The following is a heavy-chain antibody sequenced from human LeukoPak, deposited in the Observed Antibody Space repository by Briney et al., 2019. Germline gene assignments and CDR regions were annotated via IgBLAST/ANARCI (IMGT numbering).Heavy chain of an antibody. CDR3: ATQTVGAKGVGWYYYYYMDV. V-gene: IGHV4-39*01. CDR2: IYYSGST. CDR1: GGSISSSSYY. D-gene: IGHD1-26*01. J-gene: IGHJ6*03. Sequence: SETLSLTCTVAGGSISSSSYYWGWIRQPPGKGLEWIGSIYYSGSTYYNASLKSRVTISVDTSKNQFSLKLSSVTAADTAVYYCATQTVGAKGVGWYYYYYMDVWGKRTTVTVSS.